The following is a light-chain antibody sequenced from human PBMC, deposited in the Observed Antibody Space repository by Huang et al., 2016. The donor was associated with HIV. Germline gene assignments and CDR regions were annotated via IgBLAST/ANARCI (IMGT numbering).Light chain of an antibody. V-gene: IGKV1-33*01. J-gene: IGKJ4*01. CDR2: DAS. CDR3: QQYDNLHLS. CDR1: QDIANH. Sequence: IPTTQSPSSLSASVGDRVTITCQASQDIANHLNWYQQKPGKAPKLLIYDASTLETGVPSRFSGSGSGTDFTFTIASLQPEDVATYYCQQYDNLHLSFGGGTKVEIK.